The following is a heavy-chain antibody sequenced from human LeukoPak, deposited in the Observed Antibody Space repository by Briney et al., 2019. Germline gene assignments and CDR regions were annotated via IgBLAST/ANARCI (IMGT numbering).Heavy chain of an antibody. V-gene: IGHV4-39*07. CDR2: INHSGST. CDR3: ARGSSYVWGSYRYRNWFDP. D-gene: IGHD3-16*02. Sequence: TSETLSLTCTVSGGSISSSSYYWSWIRQPPGKGLEWIGEINHSGSTNYNPSLKSRVTISVDTSKNQFSLKLSSVTAADTAVYYCARGSSYVWGSYRYRNWFDPWGQGTLVTVSS. CDR1: GGSISSSSYY. J-gene: IGHJ5*02.